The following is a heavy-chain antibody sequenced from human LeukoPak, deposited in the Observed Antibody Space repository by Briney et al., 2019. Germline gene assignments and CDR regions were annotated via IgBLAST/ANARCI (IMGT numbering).Heavy chain of an antibody. D-gene: IGHD6-13*01. V-gene: IGHV1-18*01. CDR3: ARDRSSLRFDP. Sequence: KLQGRVTMATDTSTSTAYMELRSLRSDDTAVYYCARDRSSLRFDPWGQGTLVTVSS. J-gene: IGHJ5*02.